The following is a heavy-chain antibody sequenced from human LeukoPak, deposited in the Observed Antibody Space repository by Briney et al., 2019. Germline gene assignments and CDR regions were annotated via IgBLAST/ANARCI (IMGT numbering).Heavy chain of an antibody. D-gene: IGHD6-19*01. CDR3: ARDPSNTSGWYIYFDY. J-gene: IGHJ4*02. CDR2: INPNSGDP. CDR1: GYTFIDYY. V-gene: IGHV1-2*02. Sequence: ASVKVPCKASGYTFIDYYIHWVRQAPGQGLEWMGWINPNSGDPYYAQKFQGRVTMTRDTSINTAYMELSGLTSDDTAVYYCARDPSNTSGWYIYFDYWGQGTLVTVSS.